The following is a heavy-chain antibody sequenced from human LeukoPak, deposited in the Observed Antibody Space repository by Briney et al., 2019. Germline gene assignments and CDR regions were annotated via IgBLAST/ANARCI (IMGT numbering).Heavy chain of an antibody. CDR2: INHSGST. CDR1: GGSVSGYY. D-gene: IGHD3-10*01. Sequence: PSETLSLTCAVYGGSVSGYYWSWIRQPPGKGLEWIGEINHSGSTNYNPSLKSRVTISVDTSKNQFSLKLSSVTAADTAVYYCARGVKGFGELFPHDYWGQGTLVTVSS. V-gene: IGHV4-34*01. J-gene: IGHJ4*02. CDR3: ARGVKGFGELFPHDY.